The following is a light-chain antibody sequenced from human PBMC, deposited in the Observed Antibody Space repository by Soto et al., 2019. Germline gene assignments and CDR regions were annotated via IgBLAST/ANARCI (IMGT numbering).Light chain of an antibody. CDR3: QQYGSSPRT. V-gene: IGKV3-20*01. CDR1: QSVSNSY. CDR2: GAS. Sequence: EIVLTQSPGTLSLSPGERATLSCRASQSVSNSYLAWYQQKPGQAPRLLIYGASSRATGIPDRFSGSGSGTDFTLNISRLEPEDFAVYYCQQYGSSPRTFGQGTKVEVK. J-gene: IGKJ1*01.